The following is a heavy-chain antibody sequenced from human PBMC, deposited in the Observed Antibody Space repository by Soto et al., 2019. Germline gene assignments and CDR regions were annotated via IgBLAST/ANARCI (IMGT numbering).Heavy chain of an antibody. V-gene: IGHV3-33*01. Sequence: GGSLRLSCAASGFTFSSYGMHWVRQAPGKGLEWVAVIWYDGSNKYYGDSVKGRFTISRDNSKNTLYLQMNSLRAEDTAVYYCASEVYYGSGSYYNWGQGTLVTVSS. CDR2: IWYDGSNK. CDR1: GFTFSSYG. D-gene: IGHD3-10*01. CDR3: ASEVYYGSGSYYN. J-gene: IGHJ4*02.